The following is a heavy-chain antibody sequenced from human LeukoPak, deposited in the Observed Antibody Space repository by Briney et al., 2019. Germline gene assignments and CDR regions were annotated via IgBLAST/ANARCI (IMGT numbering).Heavy chain of an antibody. D-gene: IGHD6-13*01. J-gene: IGHJ4*02. V-gene: IGHV3-7*01. CDR1: GFTFSSHL. CDR3: AKDTRLAAAGTFFDY. Sequence: QPGGSLRLSCAASGFTFSSHLVTWVRQAPRKGLEWVANIKEDESETYYVDSVKGRFTISRNNSKNTLYLQMNSLRAEDTAVYYCAKDTRLAAAGTFFDYWGQGTLVTVSS. CDR2: IKEDESET.